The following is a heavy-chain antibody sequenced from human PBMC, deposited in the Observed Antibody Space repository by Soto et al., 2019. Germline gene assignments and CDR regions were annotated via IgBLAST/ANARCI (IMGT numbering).Heavy chain of an antibody. J-gene: IGHJ4*02. Sequence: SETLSLTCTVSGGSISSSSYYWGWIRQPPGKGLEWIGSIYYSGSTYYNPSLKSRVTISVDTSKNQSSLKLSSVTAADTAVYYCARHEGIVATIDYWGQGTLVTVSS. CDR1: GGSISSSSYY. V-gene: IGHV4-39*01. CDR2: IYYSGST. CDR3: ARHEGIVATIDY. D-gene: IGHD5-12*01.